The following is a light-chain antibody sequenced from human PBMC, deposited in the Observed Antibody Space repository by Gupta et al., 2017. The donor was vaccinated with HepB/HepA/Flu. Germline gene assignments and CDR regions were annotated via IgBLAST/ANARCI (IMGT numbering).Light chain of an antibody. CDR1: WSNVGRNI. Sequence: QSGLTQPPSASGAPGQRVTIACSGSWSNVGRNIVNWYQQLPGTAPRLLIYPTDQRPSGVPDGFSGSKSGTSASLAISGLQSEDESDYFCAVVDHSLHAWVFGGGTKVTVV. CDR3: AVVDHSLHAWV. V-gene: IGLV1-44*01. CDR2: PTD. J-gene: IGLJ3*02.